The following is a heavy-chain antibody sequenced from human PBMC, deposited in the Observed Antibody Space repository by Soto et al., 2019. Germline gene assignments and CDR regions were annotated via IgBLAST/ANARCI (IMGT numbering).Heavy chain of an antibody. D-gene: IGHD3-22*01. CDR2: IDPSDSQT. J-gene: IGHJ4*02. CDR3: ARQIYDSDTGPNFQYYFDS. V-gene: IGHV5-10-1*01. CDR1: GYSFTSYW. Sequence: GESLKISCKGSGYSFTSYWITWVRQKPGKGLEWMGRIDPSDSQTYYSPSFRGHVTISATKSITTVFLQWSSLRASDTAMYYCARQIYDSDTGPNFQYYFDSWGQGTPVTVSS.